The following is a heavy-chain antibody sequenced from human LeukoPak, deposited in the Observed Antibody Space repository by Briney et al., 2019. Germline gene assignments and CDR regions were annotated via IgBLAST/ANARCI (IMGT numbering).Heavy chain of an antibody. Sequence: SETLSLTCTVSGGSISSYYWSWIRQPAGKGLQWIGRMYTSGSTNYNPSLKSRVTMSVDTSKNQFSLKLSSVTAADTAVYYCARRIAAYWFDPWGQGTLVTVSS. J-gene: IGHJ5*02. V-gene: IGHV4-4*07. CDR3: ARRIAAYWFDP. D-gene: IGHD6-25*01. CDR2: MYTSGST. CDR1: GGSISSYY.